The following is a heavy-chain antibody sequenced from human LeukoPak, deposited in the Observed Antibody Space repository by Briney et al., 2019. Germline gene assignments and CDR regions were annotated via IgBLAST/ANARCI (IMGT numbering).Heavy chain of an antibody. CDR1: VYTFTSYG. D-gene: IGHD4-11*01. CDR3: ARVYSNPTNQDY. J-gene: IGHJ4*02. V-gene: IGHV1-18*01. CDR2: NSAYNGNT. Sequence: ASVKVSCKASVYTFTSYGISWVRQAPGQGLEWMGWNSAYNGNTNYAQKLQGRVTMTTDTSTSTAYMELRSLRSDDTAVYYCARVYSNPTNQDYWGQGTLVTVSS.